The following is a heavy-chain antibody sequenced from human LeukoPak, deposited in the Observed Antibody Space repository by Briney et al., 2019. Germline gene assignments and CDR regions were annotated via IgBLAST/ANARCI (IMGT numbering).Heavy chain of an antibody. D-gene: IGHD6-13*01. CDR1: GFTFSSYS. Sequence: GGSLRLSCAASGFTFSSYSMNWVRQAPGKGLEWVSYISSSSSTIYYADSVKGRFTISRDNAKNSLYLQMNSLGAEDTAVYYCASTYSSSWYVGYFDYWGQGTLVTVSS. CDR3: ASTYSSSWYVGYFDY. CDR2: ISSSSSTI. J-gene: IGHJ4*02. V-gene: IGHV3-48*04.